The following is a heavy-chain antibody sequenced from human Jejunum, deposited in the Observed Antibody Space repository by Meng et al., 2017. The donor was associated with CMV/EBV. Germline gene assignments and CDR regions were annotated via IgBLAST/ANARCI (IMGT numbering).Heavy chain of an antibody. J-gene: IGHJ5*02. D-gene: IGHD2-8*01. Sequence: ELEGLGAGGGLVGPGGSLRLSCAASGFSVSSNYMSWVRQAPEKGLECVSISDPTGYTYYADSVKGRFSISSDSSRNTLYIEMNSLRVEDTAVYYCARGMYFSPWGQGTLVTVSS. V-gene: IGHV3-66*01. CDR1: GFSVSSNY. CDR2: SDPTGYT. CDR3: ARGMYFSP.